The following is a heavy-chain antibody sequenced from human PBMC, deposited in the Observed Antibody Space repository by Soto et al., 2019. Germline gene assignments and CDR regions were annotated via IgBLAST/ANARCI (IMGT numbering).Heavy chain of an antibody. CDR3: ARSALWRDKSYGYYFDY. CDR2: MNPNSGNT. D-gene: IGHD5-18*01. J-gene: IGHJ4*02. Sequence: GASVKVSCKASGYTFTSYGISWVRQAPGQGLEWMGWMNPNSGNTGYAQKFQGRVTMTRNTSISTAYMELSSLRSEDTAVYYCARSALWRDKSYGYYFDYWGQGTLVTVSS. V-gene: IGHV1-8*02. CDR1: GYTFTSYG.